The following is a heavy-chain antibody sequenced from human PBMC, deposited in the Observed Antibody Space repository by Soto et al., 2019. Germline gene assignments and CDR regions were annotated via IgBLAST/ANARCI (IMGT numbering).Heavy chain of an antibody. Sequence: ASVKVSCKASGYTFTSYAMHWVRQAPGQRLEWMGWISAYNGNTNYAQKLQGRVTMTTDTSTSTAYMELRSLRSDDTAVYYCAVDSSGYSYFDYWGQGTLVTVSS. V-gene: IGHV1-18*01. CDR3: AVDSSGYSYFDY. CDR2: ISAYNGNT. CDR1: GYTFTSYA. D-gene: IGHD3-22*01. J-gene: IGHJ4*02.